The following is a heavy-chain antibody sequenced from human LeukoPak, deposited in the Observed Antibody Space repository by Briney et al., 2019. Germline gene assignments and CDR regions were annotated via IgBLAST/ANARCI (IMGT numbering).Heavy chain of an antibody. V-gene: IGHV3-21*01. CDR3: ARDWIVGATTDAFDI. CDR2: ISSSSSYI. D-gene: IGHD1-26*01. J-gene: IGHJ3*02. Sequence: TGGSLRLSCAASGFTFSSYSMNWVRQAPGKGLEWVSSISSSSSYIYYADSVKGRFTISRDNAKNSLYLQMNSLRAEDTAVYYCARDWIVGATTDAFDIWGQGTMVTVSS. CDR1: GFTFSSYS.